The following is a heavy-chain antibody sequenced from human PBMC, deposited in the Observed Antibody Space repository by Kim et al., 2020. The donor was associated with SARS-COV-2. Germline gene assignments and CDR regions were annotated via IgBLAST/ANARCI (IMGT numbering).Heavy chain of an antibody. Sequence: GGSLRLSCAASAFTFDYYAMHWVRQAPGKGLEWVSGISWNSGSIGYADSVRGRFTISRDNAKNSLYLQMNSLRAEDTALYYCAKDNYYDSSGSIDYWGQGTLVTVSS. D-gene: IGHD3-22*01. CDR3: AKDNYYDSSGSIDY. CDR2: ISWNSGSI. J-gene: IGHJ4*02. CDR1: AFTFDYYA. V-gene: IGHV3-9*01.